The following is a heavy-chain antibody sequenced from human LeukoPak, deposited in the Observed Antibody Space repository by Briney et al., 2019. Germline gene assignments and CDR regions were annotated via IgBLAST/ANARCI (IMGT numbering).Heavy chain of an antibody. CDR3: TRDQTPYY. J-gene: IGHJ4*02. V-gene: IGHV3-49*04. Sequence: GALRLSCAASGFTFSTFCMNWVRQAPGKGLEWVGFIRSKAYGGTTEYAASVKGRFTISRDDSKSIAYLQMDSLKTEDTAVYYCTRDQTPYYWGQGTLVTVSS. CDR1: GFTFSTFC. CDR2: IRSKAYGGTT.